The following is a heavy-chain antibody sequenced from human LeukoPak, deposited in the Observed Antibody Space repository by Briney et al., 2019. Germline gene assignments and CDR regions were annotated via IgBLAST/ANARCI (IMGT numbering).Heavy chain of an antibody. V-gene: IGHV4-31*03. CDR1: GGSIRSGDNS. Sequence: KPSETLSLTCTVAGGSIRSGDNSWTWIRQHPGKGLEWIGYIYYSGSTYYNPSLKSRVTISLDTSRNQFSLKLSSVTAADTAVYYCARLQSRDAFDIWGQGTMVTVSS. CDR2: IYYSGST. CDR3: ARLQSRDAFDI. J-gene: IGHJ3*02. D-gene: IGHD4-11*01.